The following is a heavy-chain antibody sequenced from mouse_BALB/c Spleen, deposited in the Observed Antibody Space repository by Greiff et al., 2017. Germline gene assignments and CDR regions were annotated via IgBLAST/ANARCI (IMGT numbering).Heavy chain of an antibody. Sequence: QVQLQQSGPELVKPGASVKISCKASGYSFTSYYIHWVKQRPGQGLEWIGWIFPGSGNTKYNEKFKGKATLTADTSSSTAYMQLSSLTSEDSAVYFCAREGGYGNYAPWFAYWGQGTLVTVSA. CDR1: GYSFTSYY. V-gene: IGHV1-66*01. CDR3: AREGGYGNYAPWFAY. D-gene: IGHD2-10*02. CDR2: IFPGSGNT. J-gene: IGHJ3*01.